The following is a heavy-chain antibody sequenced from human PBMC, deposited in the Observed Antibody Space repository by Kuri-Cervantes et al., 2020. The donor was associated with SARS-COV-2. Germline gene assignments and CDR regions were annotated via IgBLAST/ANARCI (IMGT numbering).Heavy chain of an antibody. Sequence: GGSLRLSCKASGGTFSSYAISWVRQAPGQGLEWMGRIIPIFGTANYAQKFQGRVTITADESTSTAYMELSSLRSEDTAVYYCARALGVPAATPGEIWGQGTMVTVSS. D-gene: IGHD2-2*01. V-gene: IGHV1-69*15. CDR2: IIPIFGTA. CDR3: ARALGVPAATPGEI. CDR1: GGTFSSYA. J-gene: IGHJ3*02.